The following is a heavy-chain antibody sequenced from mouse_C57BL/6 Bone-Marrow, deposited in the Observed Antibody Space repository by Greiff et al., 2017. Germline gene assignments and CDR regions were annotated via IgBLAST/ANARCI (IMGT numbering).Heavy chain of an antibody. V-gene: IGHV10-3*01. Sequence: EVQLVESGGGLVQPKGSLKLSCAASGFTFNTYAMHWVRQAPGKGLEWVARIRSKSSNYATYYADSVKDRFTISRDDSQSMLYLQMNNLKTEDTAMYYCVRDRGYYDYDYFDYWGQGTTLTVSS. CDR3: VRDRGYYDYDYFDY. CDR2: IRSKSSNYAT. J-gene: IGHJ2*01. D-gene: IGHD2-4*01. CDR1: GFTFNTYA.